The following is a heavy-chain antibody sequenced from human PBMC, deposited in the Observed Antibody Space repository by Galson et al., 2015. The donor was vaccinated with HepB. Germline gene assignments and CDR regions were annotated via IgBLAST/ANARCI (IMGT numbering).Heavy chain of an antibody. D-gene: IGHD1-26*01. CDR3: AKSFYGGSYYFDS. Sequence: SLRLSCAASGFTFASSGMSWVRQAPGKGLEWVSLISAGGGEPRYADSVTGRFTVSRDNSKNTLYLQMTSLRAEDTAIYYCAKSFYGGSYYFDSWGRGTLVTVSS. CDR2: ISAGGGEP. J-gene: IGHJ4*02. CDR1: GFTFASSG. V-gene: IGHV3-23*01.